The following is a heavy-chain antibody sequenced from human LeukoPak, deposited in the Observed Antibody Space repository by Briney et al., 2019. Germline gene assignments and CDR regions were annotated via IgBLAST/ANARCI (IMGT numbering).Heavy chain of an antibody. CDR3: AREAGTTEGFDY. D-gene: IGHD1-1*01. V-gene: IGHV4-59*01. J-gene: IGHJ4*02. Sequence: SETLSLTCTVSGGSISSYYWSWLRQPPGKGLEWIGYTYYSGSTNYNPSLKSRVTISVDTSKNQFSLKLSSVTAADTAVYYCAREAGTTEGFDYWGQGTLVTVSS. CDR1: GGSISSYY. CDR2: TYYSGST.